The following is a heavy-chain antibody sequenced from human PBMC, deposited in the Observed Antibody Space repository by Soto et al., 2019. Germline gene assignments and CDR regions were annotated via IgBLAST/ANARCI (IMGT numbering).Heavy chain of an antibody. CDR1: GYTFTSYD. CDR2: MNPNSGNT. J-gene: IGHJ6*02. V-gene: IGHV1-8*01. D-gene: IGHD6-13*01. Sequence: QVQLVQSGAEVKKPGASVKVPCKASGYTFTSYDINWVRQATGQGLEWMGWMNPNSGNTGYAQKFQGRVTMTRNTSISTAYMELSSLRSEDTAVYYCARRAGIAYYYGMDVWGQGTTVTVSS. CDR3: ARRAGIAYYYGMDV.